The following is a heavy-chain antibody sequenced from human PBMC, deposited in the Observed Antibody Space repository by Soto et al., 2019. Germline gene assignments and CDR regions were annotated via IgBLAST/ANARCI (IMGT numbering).Heavy chain of an antibody. D-gene: IGHD2-15*01. CDR2: INPNSGGT. CDR3: ARGLGCSGGSCSYFDY. Sequence: ASVKVSCKASGYTFTGYYMHWVRQAPGQGLEWMGWINPNSGGTNYAQKFQGWVTMTRDTSISTAYMELSRLRSDDTAVYYCARGLGCSGGSCSYFDYWGQGTLVTVSS. J-gene: IGHJ4*02. CDR1: GYTFTGYY. V-gene: IGHV1-2*04.